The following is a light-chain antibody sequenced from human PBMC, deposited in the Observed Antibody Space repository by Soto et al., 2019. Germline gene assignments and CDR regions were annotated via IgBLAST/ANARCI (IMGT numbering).Light chain of an antibody. J-gene: IGKJ4*01. CDR2: GAS. Sequence: EIVLTQSPGTLSLSPGERATLSCRASQSVSNNYLAWYQQKPGQAPRLLIYGASNRATGIPARFSGSRSGPEFTLTINSLQSEDFAIYYCQPYNNWPLTFGGGTKVDIK. CDR1: QSVSNN. V-gene: IGKV3D-15*01. CDR3: QPYNNWPLT.